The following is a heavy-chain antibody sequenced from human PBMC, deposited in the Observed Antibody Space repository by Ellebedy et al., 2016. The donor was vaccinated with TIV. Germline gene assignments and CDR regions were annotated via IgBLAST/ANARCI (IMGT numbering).Heavy chain of an antibody. CDR1: GGSISSYY. V-gene: IGHV4-59*08. D-gene: IGHD2-2*01. CDR3: ARHFYCSSTSCPLGYYGMDV. J-gene: IGHJ6*02. Sequence: MPSETLSLTCTVSGGSISSYYWSWIRQPPGKGLEWIGYIYYSGSTNYNPSLKSRVTISVDTSKNQFSLKLSSVTAADTAVYYCARHFYCSSTSCPLGYYGMDVWGQGTTVTVSS. CDR2: IYYSGST.